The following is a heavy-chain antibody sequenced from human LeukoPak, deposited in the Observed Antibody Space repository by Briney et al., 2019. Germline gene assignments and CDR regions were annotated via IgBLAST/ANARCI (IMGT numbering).Heavy chain of an antibody. CDR2: INHSGRA. V-gene: IGHV4-34*01. CDR1: GGSFSGYY. CDR3: ARAGRGAARPYYYYYYMDV. Sequence: NPSETLSLTCAVYGGSFSGYYWSWIRQPPGKGLEWIGEINHSGRAKYNPSVKSRVTISVDTSKNQFSPKLSSVTAADTAVYYCARAGRGAARPYYYYYYMDVWGKGTTVTVSS. J-gene: IGHJ6*03. D-gene: IGHD6-6*01.